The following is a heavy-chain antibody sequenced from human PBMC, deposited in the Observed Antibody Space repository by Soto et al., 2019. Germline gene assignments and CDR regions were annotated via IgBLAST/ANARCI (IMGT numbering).Heavy chain of an antibody. CDR3: AKDRENIVAADPNYFDY. J-gene: IGHJ4*02. Sequence: GGSLRLSCAASGFTFSSYAMSWVRQAPGKGLEWVSAISGSGGSTYYADSVKGRFTISRDNSKNTLYLQMNSLRAEDTAVYYCAKDRENIVAADPNYFDYWGQGTLVTVSS. V-gene: IGHV3-23*01. CDR1: GFTFSSYA. CDR2: ISGSGGST. D-gene: IGHD5-12*01.